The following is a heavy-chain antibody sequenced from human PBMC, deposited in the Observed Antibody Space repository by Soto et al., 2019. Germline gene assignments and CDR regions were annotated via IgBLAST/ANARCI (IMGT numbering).Heavy chain of an antibody. V-gene: IGHV4-59*01. J-gene: IGHJ4*02. CDR1: GGSISSYY. CDR2: IYYSGST. Sequence: KQSQTLSLTCTVSGGSISSYYWSWIRQPPGKGLEWIGYIYYSGSTNYNPSLKSRVTISVDTSKNQFSLKLSSVTAADTAVYYCARESRGGSGWYWDDYWGQGTLVTVSS. D-gene: IGHD6-19*01. CDR3: ARESRGGSGWYWDDY.